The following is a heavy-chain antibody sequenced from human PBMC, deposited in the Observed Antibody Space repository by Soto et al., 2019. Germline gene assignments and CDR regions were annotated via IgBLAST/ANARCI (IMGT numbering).Heavy chain of an antibody. CDR2: ISSSSSYI. CDR3: ARDNFDCSGGSCYVPLDY. V-gene: IGHV3-21*01. J-gene: IGHJ4*02. Sequence: GGSLRLSCAASGFTFSSYSMNWVRQAPGKGLEWVSSISSSSSYIYYADSVKGQFTISRDNAKNSLYLQMNSLRAEDTAVYYCARDNFDCSGGSCYVPLDYWGQGTLVTVSS. CDR1: GFTFSSYS. D-gene: IGHD2-15*01.